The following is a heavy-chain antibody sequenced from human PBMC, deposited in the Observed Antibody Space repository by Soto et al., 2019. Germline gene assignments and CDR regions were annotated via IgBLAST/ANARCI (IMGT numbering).Heavy chain of an antibody. CDR3: AMAYCSSTSCPYGLDV. D-gene: IGHD2-2*01. Sequence: QVQLVQSGAEVKKPGSSVKVSCKASGGTFSKYAISWVRQAPGQGLEWMGGIMPIFGTIKYAQKFQGRVTINAYESTSTAYMELSSLRSEDTAVYYCAMAYCSSTSCPYGLDVWGQGTTVTVSS. J-gene: IGHJ6*02. CDR2: IMPIFGTI. CDR1: GGTFSKYA. V-gene: IGHV1-69*01.